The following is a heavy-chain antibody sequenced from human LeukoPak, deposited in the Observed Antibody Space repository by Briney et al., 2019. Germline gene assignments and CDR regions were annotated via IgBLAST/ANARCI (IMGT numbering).Heavy chain of an antibody. CDR1: GFTVSTNY. Sequence: PGGSLRLSCAGSGFTVSTNYMTWVRQAPGKGLERVSVIYSGGSTHYADSVKGRFTISRDNSKNTLHLQMNSLRAEDTAVYYCARETHNGSSWSDPWGQEPWSPSPQ. CDR3: ARETHNGSSWSDP. J-gene: IGHJ5*02. CDR2: IYSGGST. D-gene: IGHD3-10*01. V-gene: IGHV3-66*01.